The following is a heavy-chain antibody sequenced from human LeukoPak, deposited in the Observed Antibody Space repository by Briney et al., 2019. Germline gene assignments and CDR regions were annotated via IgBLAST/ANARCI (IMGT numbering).Heavy chain of an antibody. CDR1: GGSISSGGYY. V-gene: IGHV4-31*03. D-gene: IGHD3-3*01. Sequence: PSQTLSLTCTVSGGSISSGGYYWSWIRQHPGKGLEWIGYIYYSGSTYYNPSLKSRVTISVDTSKNQFSLKLSSVTAADTAVYYYARDLSFLRYFDLWDRGTLVTVSS. CDR3: ARDLSFLRYFDL. CDR2: IYYSGST. J-gene: IGHJ2*01.